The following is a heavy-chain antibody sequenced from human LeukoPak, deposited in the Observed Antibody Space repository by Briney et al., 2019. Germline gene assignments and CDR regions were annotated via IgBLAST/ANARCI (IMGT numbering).Heavy chain of an antibody. CDR1: GFTFDDYG. J-gene: IGHJ6*03. D-gene: IGHD3-10*01. Sequence: GGSLRLSCAASGFTFDDYGMSWVRQAPGKGLEWVSGINWNGGSTGYADSVKGRFTISRDNAKNSLYLQMNSLRAEDTAVYYCAREAPAYGSGSYYSYYYYMDVWGKGTTVTVSS. CDR3: AREAPAYGSGSYYSYYYYMDV. CDR2: INWNGGST. V-gene: IGHV3-20*04.